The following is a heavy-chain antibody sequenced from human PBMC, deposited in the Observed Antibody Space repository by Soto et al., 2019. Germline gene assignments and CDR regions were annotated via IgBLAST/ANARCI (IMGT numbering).Heavy chain of an antibody. CDR2: IHPGDPDI. D-gene: IGHD3-3*01. V-gene: IGHV5-51*01. Sequence: GESLKISCQGSGYRFSSYWDGWVRQTAGKGLEWMGMIHPGDPDIVYSPSFQGQVTISADRSTNTAYLQWSSLKTSDTAMYFCASPITVCGVLFLWGQGTLVTVSS. CDR1: GYRFSSYW. J-gene: IGHJ4*02. CDR3: ASPITVCGVLFL.